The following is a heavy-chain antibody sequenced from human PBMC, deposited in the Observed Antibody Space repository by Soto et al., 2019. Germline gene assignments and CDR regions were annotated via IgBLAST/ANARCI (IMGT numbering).Heavy chain of an antibody. CDR2: IWYDGSEK. CDR3: ARWSDNKVVDP. Sequence: QVQLVESGGGVVQPGRSLRLSCEASGFTFSSHGMHWVRQAPGKGLEWLAVIWYDGSEKYYADSVKGRFTISRDNSKNTLYLQMNSLTVEDTAVYYCARWSDNKVVDPWGQGTVVTVS. J-gene: IGHJ5*02. CDR1: GFTFSSHG. V-gene: IGHV3-33*01. D-gene: IGHD1-1*01.